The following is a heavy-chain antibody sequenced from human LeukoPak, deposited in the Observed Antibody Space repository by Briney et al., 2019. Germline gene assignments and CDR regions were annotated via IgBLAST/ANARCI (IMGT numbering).Heavy chain of an antibody. D-gene: IGHD3-10*01. CDR1: GFTFSTYS. V-gene: IGHV3-48*02. CDR2: IRRTGTPI. J-gene: IGHJ4*02. CDR3: ARKLYGSGNYVFDY. Sequence: SGGSLRLSCAASGFTFSTYSLNWVRQAPGKGLEWVSYIRRTGTPIYYADSVKGRFTISRDNAKNSLYLQMNSLRDEDTAVYYCARKLYGSGNYVFDYWGQGTLVTVSS.